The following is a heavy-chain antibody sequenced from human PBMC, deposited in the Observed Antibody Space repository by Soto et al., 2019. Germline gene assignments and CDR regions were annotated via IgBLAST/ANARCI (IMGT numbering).Heavy chain of an antibody. D-gene: IGHD3-16*02. CDR1: GGSFSGYY. CDR3: ASYVWGSYRSIDY. Sequence: KASETLSLTCAVYGGSFSGYYCSWIRQPPGKGLEWIGEINHSGSTNYNPSLKSRVTISVDTSKNQFSLKLSSVTAADTAVYYCASYVWGSYRSIDYWGQGALVTVSS. V-gene: IGHV4-34*01. CDR2: INHSGST. J-gene: IGHJ4*02.